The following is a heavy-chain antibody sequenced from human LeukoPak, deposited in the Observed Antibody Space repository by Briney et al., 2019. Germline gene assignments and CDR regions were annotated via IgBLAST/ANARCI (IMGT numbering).Heavy chain of an antibody. CDR3: ASPYCSGGSCYFAEYFQH. CDR1: GYTFTGYY. D-gene: IGHD2-15*01. Sequence: ASVKVSCKASGYTFTGYYMVWVRQAPGQGLEWMGWINPKSGGTKYAQKFQGRVTMTRDTSISTAYMELSRLRSDDTAVYYCASPYCSGGSCYFAEYFQHWGQGTLVTVSS. CDR2: INPKSGGT. V-gene: IGHV1-2*02. J-gene: IGHJ1*01.